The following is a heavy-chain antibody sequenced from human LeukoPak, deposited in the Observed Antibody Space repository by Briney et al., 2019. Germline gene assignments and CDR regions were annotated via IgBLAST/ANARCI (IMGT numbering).Heavy chain of an antibody. Sequence: GGSLRLSCAASGFTFSSYSMNWVRQAPGKGLEWVSVISGSGGNTYYADSVKGRFTISRDNAKNSLYLQMNSLRAEDTAVYYCARGAAAADTEDYWGQGTLVTVSS. J-gene: IGHJ4*02. CDR1: GFTFSSYS. CDR3: ARGAAAADTEDY. CDR2: ISGSGGNT. D-gene: IGHD6-13*01. V-gene: IGHV3-21*01.